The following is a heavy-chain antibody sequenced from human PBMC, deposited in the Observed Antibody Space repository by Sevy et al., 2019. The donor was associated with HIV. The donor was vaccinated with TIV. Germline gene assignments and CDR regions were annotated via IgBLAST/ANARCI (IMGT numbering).Heavy chain of an antibody. CDR2: ISWNSGSI. J-gene: IGHJ4*02. Sequence: GGSLRLSCEASGFTFHDYAMHWVRQAPGKGLEWVSGISWNSGSIGYVDSVRGRFTISRDNAKNSLYLQMNSLRVEDTALYYCAKGDCGGDSNQVDFWGQGILVTVSS. V-gene: IGHV3-9*01. CDR3: AKGDCGGDSNQVDF. D-gene: IGHD2-21*02. CDR1: GFTFHDYA.